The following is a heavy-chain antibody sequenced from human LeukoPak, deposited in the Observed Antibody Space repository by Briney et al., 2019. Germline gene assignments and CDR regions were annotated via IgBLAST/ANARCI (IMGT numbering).Heavy chain of an antibody. CDR3: AREGDRGIEVADFFDY. D-gene: IGHD6-19*01. J-gene: IGHJ4*02. Sequence: GGSLRLSCAASGFTFSMYSMAWVRQAPGKGLEWAAVINGAGGYTFYSDSVKGRFTISRDNFENTLYLQINSLRAEDTAVYYCAREGDRGIEVADFFDYWGQGTLVTVSS. V-gene: IGHV3-23*01. CDR1: GFTFSMYS. CDR2: INGAGGYT.